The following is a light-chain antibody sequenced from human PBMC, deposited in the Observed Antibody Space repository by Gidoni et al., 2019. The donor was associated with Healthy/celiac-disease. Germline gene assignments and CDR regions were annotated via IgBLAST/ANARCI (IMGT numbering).Light chain of an antibody. J-gene: IGKJ1*01. V-gene: IGKV4-1*01. Sequence: DIVITHSPDSLAVSLGERPTINCKSSQSVLYSSNTKNYLAWDQQKPGQPPKLLIYWASTRESGVPDRFSGSGSGTDFTLTISSLQAEDVAVYYCQQYYSTPKTFGQGTKVEIK. CDR2: WAS. CDR3: QQYYSTPKT. CDR1: QSVLYSSNTKNY.